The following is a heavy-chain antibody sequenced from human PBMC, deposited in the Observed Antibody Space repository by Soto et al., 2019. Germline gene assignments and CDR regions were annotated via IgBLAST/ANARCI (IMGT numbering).Heavy chain of an antibody. V-gene: IGHV3-23*01. D-gene: IGHD1-26*01. Sequence: GGSLRLSCAASGFTFSSYAMSWVRQAPGKGLEWVSAISGSGGSTYYADSVKGRFTISRDNSKNTLYLQMNSLRAEDTAVYYCAKDRQVRWYASGGSLFDYWGQGTLVTVSS. CDR2: ISGSGGST. CDR3: AKDRQVRWYASGGSLFDY. J-gene: IGHJ4*02. CDR1: GFTFSSYA.